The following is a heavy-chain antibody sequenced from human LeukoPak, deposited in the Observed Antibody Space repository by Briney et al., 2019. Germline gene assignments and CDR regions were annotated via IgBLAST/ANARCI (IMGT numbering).Heavy chain of an antibody. J-gene: IGHJ4*02. CDR2: INHSGST. D-gene: IGHD1-7*01. CDR1: GGSFSGYY. CDR3: ARHLYNWNYKYYFDY. V-gene: IGHV4-34*01. Sequence: PSETLSLTCAVYGGSFSGYYWSWIRQPPGKGLEWIGEINHSGSTNYNPSLKSRVTISVDTSKNQFSLKLSSVTAADTAVYYCARHLYNWNYKYYFDYWGQGTLVTVSS.